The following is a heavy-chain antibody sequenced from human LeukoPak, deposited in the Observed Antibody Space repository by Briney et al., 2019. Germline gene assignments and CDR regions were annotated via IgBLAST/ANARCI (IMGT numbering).Heavy chain of an antibody. D-gene: IGHD3-22*01. Sequence: PSETLSLTCTLSGGSISSSSYYWGWIRHPPGKGLEWIGCIYYGGSTYYNPSLKSRVTISVDTSKNQFSLKLSSVTAADTAVYYCARTTVYYYDSSGYPGLGNFDYWGQGTLVTVSS. CDR3: ARTTVYYYDSSGYPGLGNFDY. CDR2: IYYGGST. J-gene: IGHJ4*02. V-gene: IGHV4-39*01. CDR1: GGSISSSSYY.